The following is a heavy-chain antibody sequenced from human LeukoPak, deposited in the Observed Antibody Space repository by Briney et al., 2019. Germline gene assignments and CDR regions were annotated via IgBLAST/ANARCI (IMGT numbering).Heavy chain of an antibody. D-gene: IGHD1-26*01. CDR2: INTGGGDT. Sequence: PGGSLRLSCAASGFTFGRYWMHWVRQAPGKGLVWVSRINTGGGDTIYADSVKGRFTISRDNAKNTLFLQMNSLRAEDTAVYYCARDEKIVGASGQDYWGQGTLVTVSS. CDR3: ARDEKIVGASGQDY. V-gene: IGHV3-74*01. CDR1: GFTFGRYW. J-gene: IGHJ4*02.